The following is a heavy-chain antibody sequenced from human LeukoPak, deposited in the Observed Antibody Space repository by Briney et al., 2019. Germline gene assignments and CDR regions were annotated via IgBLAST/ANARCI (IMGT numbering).Heavy chain of an antibody. CDR2: IFHSGST. J-gene: IGHJ5*02. CDR3: ARSRIVLADSLDP. V-gene: IGHV4-61*02. CDR1: GGSISSDSYY. Sequence: PSETLSLTCTVSGGSISSDSYYWSWIRQPAGKGLEWIGRIFHSGSTNYNPSLNSRVTMSVDTSKNQFSLKLSSVTAADTAVYYCARSRIVLADSLDPWGQGTLVTVSS. D-gene: IGHD6-19*01.